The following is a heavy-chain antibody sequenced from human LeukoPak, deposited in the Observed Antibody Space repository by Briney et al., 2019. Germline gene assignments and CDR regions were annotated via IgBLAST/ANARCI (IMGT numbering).Heavy chain of an antibody. V-gene: IGHV4-59*13. Sequence: SETLSLTCTIPGDPIRSYFWTRIRQTPAKVLEMIGSFHDSGSANYKHSLKSRITMSVDTSKNQFSLKLRSVTAADTAVYYCARDSHSVDTATPRGFDPWGQGTLVTVSS. CDR3: ARDSHSVDTATPRGFDP. CDR1: GDPIRSYF. D-gene: IGHD2-15*01. CDR2: FHDSGSA. J-gene: IGHJ5*02.